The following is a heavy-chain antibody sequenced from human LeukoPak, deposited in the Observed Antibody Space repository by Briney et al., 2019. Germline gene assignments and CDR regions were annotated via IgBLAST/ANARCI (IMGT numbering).Heavy chain of an antibody. CDR1: GGSFSGYY. J-gene: IGHJ6*02. V-gene: IGHV4-34*01. CDR3: AKYCGGVCRVGYYYYGMDV. D-gene: IGHD2-21*02. CDR2: INHSGST. Sequence: SETLSLTCAVYGGSFSGYYWSWIRQPPGKGLEWIGEINHSGSTNYNPSLKSRVTISVDTSKNQFSLKLSSVTAADTAVYYCAKYCGGVCRVGYYYYGMDVWGQGTTVTVSS.